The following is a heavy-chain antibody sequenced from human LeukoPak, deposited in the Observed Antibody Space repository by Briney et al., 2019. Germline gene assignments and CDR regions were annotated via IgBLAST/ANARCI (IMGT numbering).Heavy chain of an antibody. CDR2: IWTDGSKK. D-gene: IGHD1-26*01. CDR3: ARRSSGTSGLDY. Sequence: GGSLRLSCAASGFVFNNYGMHWVRQAPGKGLEWVAVIWTDGSKKSYADSVKGRFTFTRDNSKNMLYLQMGSLRADDTAVNYCARRSSGTSGLDYWGQGILVTVSS. CDR1: GFVFNNYG. V-gene: IGHV3-33*01. J-gene: IGHJ4*02.